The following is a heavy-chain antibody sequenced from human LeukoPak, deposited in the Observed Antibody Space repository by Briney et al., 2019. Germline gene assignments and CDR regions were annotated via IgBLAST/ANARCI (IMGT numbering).Heavy chain of an antibody. CDR2: RSSDGSRT. D-gene: IGHD1-1*01. CDR3: ATPSTWNVY. V-gene: IGHV3-74*01. CDR1: GVTFSSYW. Sequence: GGSLRLSCGASGVTFSSYWMHWVRQAPGQGLVWVSRRSSDGSRTSYVDSVKGRFAISSDNAKNPLSLQMTSLRAEDTAVSYCATPSTWNVYWGQGTLVTVSS. J-gene: IGHJ4*02.